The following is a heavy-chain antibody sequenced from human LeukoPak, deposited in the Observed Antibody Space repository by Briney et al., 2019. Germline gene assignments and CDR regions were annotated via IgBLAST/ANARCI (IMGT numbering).Heavy chain of an antibody. CDR2: ISAYNGNT. Sequence: ASVKVSCKASGYTFTSYGISWVRQAPGQGLERMGWISAYNGNTNYAQKLQGRVTMTTDTSTSTAYMELRSLRSDDTAVYYCARAGNRFWSGYYTGIWFDPWGQGTLVTVSS. CDR3: ARAGNRFWSGYYTGIWFDP. V-gene: IGHV1-18*01. J-gene: IGHJ5*02. D-gene: IGHD3-3*01. CDR1: GYTFTSYG.